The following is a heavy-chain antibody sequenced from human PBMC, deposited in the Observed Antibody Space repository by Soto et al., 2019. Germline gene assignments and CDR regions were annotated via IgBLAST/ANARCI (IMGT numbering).Heavy chain of an antibody. V-gene: IGHV3-33*01. J-gene: IGHJ4*02. D-gene: IGHD1-26*01. CDR2: IRYDGSNI. CDR1: GFTFSGLG. CDR3: AREGVGHTTLFGYFDY. Sequence: QVQLVESGGGVVQPGRSLRLSCAASGFTFSGLGMHWVRQAPGKGLEWVAVIRYDGSNIYYADAVKGRFTISRDNSKDTLYLQMNSLRADDTAVYYCAREGVGHTTLFGYFDYWGQGTLVTVSS.